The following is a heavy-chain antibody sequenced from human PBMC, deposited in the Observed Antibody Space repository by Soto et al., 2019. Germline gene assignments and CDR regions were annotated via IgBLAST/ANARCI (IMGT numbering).Heavy chain of an antibody. CDR2: ISGTGGST. CDR1: GFTFNNYA. CDR3: AKDRLGGNFDY. V-gene: IGHV3-23*01. J-gene: IGHJ4*02. Sequence: GSLRLSCAASGFTFNNYAMNWVRQAPGRGLEWVATISGTGGSTYYADSVKGRFTISRDNSKNTLYLQMNSLRVEDTAVYYCAKDRLGGNFDYWGQGTQVTVSS.